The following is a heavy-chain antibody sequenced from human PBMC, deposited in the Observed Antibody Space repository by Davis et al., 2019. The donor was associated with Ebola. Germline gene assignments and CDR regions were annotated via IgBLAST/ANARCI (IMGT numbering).Heavy chain of an antibody. CDR2: IGTAGDT. D-gene: IGHD5-18*01. Sequence: GESLKISCAASGFTFSSYDMHWVRQGTGKGLEWVSAIGTAGDTYYPGSVKGRFTISRENAKNSLYLQTNSLRAEDTAVYYCARVRFGDTAVDYWGQGTLVTVSS. CDR1: GFTFSSYD. J-gene: IGHJ4*02. CDR3: ARVRFGDTAVDY. V-gene: IGHV3-13*01.